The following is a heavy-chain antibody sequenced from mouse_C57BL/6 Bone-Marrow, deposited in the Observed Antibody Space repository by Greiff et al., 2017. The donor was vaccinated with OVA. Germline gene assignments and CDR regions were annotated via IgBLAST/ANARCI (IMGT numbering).Heavy chain of an antibody. CDR2: IYPGSGST. CDR1: GYTFTSYW. V-gene: IGHV1-55*01. Sequence: QVQLQQPGAELVKPGASVKMSCKASGYTFTSYWITWVKQRPGHGLEWIGDIYPGSGSTNYNEKFKSKATLTVDTSSSTAYMQLSSLTSEDSAVAYCARGEDDYTMDYWGQGTSVTVSS. J-gene: IGHJ4*01. CDR3: ARGEDDYTMDY.